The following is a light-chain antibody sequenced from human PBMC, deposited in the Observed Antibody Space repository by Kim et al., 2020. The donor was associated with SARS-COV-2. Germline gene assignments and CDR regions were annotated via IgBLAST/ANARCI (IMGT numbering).Light chain of an antibody. CDR2: GAS. CDR1: QSISRY. Sequence: DIQLTQFPSSLSASVGDRVTITCRASQSISRYLVWYHQKPGKAPHMLIYGASTLQVGVPSRFNGSGSGTDFTLTITNLQPDDFGTYYCQHAYRSPISFGQWTRLEIK. V-gene: IGKV1-39*01. CDR3: QHAYRSPIS. J-gene: IGKJ5*01.